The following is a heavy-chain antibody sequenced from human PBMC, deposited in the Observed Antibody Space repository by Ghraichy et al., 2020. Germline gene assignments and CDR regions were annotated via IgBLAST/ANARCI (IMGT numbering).Heavy chain of an antibody. CDR2: IYYSGST. CDR1: GGSISSSSYY. CDR3: ARGVEAVTRNEYFDL. V-gene: IGHV4-39*01. J-gene: IGHJ2*01. Sequence: SETLSLTCTVSGGSISSSSYYWGWIRQPPGKGLEWIGSIYYSGSTYYNPSLKSRVTISVDTSKNQFSLKLSSVTAADTAVYYCARGVEAVTRNEYFDLWGRGTLVTVSS. D-gene: IGHD4-17*01.